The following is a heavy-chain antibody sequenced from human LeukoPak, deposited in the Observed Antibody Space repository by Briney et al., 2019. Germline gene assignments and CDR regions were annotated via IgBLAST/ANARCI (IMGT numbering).Heavy chain of an antibody. CDR1: GFIFSSYG. J-gene: IGHJ4*02. CDR2: ISYDGSSK. CDR3: ASVNSGWNLYYFDY. Sequence: GGSLRLSCAASGFIFSSYGMHWARQAPGKGLEWVAVISYDGSSKYYADSVKGRFTISRDNSKNTLYLQMNSLRAEDTAVYYCASVNSGWNLYYFDYWGQGTLVTVSS. D-gene: IGHD6-19*01. V-gene: IGHV3-30*03.